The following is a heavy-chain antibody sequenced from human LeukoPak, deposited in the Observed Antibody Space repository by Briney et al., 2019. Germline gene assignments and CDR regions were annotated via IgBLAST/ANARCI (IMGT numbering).Heavy chain of an antibody. V-gene: IGHV3-74*01. CDR2: INSDGSST. Sequence: PGGSLRLSCAVSGFTFSNYWMYWVRQAPGKRLVWVARINSDGSSTTYADSVEGRFTISRDNTKSMLHLQMHSLRVDDSAVYFCTRTTTTAYWYFDLWGRGTIVTVSS. CDR3: TRTTTTAYWYFDL. CDR1: GFTFSNYW. J-gene: IGHJ2*01. D-gene: IGHD1-1*01.